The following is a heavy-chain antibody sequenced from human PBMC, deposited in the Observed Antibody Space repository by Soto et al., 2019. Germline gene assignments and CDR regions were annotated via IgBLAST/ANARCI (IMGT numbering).Heavy chain of an antibody. J-gene: IGHJ6*02. Sequence: EVQLVESGGGLVQPGGSLRLSCAASGFTFSSYSMNWVRQAPGKGLQWISYISSSSNTIYYADSVKGRFTISRDYAKNSLDLQMNSLTDEDTAVYYCVRGVTGDQTYVWYGMDVWGQGTTVTVSS. CDR1: GFTFSSYS. CDR3: VRGVTGDQTYVWYGMDV. D-gene: IGHD7-27*01. V-gene: IGHV3-48*02. CDR2: ISSSSNTI.